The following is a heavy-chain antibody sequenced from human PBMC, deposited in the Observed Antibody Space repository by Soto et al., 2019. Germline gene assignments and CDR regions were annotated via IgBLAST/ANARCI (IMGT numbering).Heavy chain of an antibody. V-gene: IGHV3-30*03. CDR2: ISYGGSNK. D-gene: IGHD2-15*01. CDR1: GFTLSSYG. Sequence: QVQLVESGGGVVQPGRSLRLSCAASGFTLSSYGMHWVRQAPGKGLEWVAVISYGGSNKDYADSVKGRFTISRDNSRNTLYLQMNSLRTEDTAVYYCARGSSGGVVVVAAYFDYWGQGALVTISS. CDR3: ARGSSGGVVVVAAYFDY. J-gene: IGHJ4*02.